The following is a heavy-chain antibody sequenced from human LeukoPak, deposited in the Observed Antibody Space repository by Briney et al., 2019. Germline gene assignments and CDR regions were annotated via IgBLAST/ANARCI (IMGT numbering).Heavy chain of an antibody. Sequence: SPSLSPTCTVSGGSVSSSSYYSARIRQPPGKGLEWIGSIYYSGSTYYNPSLKSRVTICVDTTKNQFSQKLSSVTAADTAVYYCARHAIAADAFDIWGQGTMVTVSS. D-gene: IGHD6-13*01. CDR1: GGSVSSSSYY. CDR3: ARHAIAADAFDI. J-gene: IGHJ3*02. CDR2: IYYSGST. V-gene: IGHV4-39*01.